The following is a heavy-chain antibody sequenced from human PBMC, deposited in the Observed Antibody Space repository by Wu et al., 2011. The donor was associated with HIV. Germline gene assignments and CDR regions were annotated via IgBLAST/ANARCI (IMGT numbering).Heavy chain of an antibody. V-gene: IGHV1-18*01. Sequence: QVQLXQSGAEVKKPGASVKVSCKASGXTFISYGISWVRQAPGQGLEWMGWISAYSGDTNYAQKLQGRVTMTTDTSTSTAYMEMRSLRSDDTAVYYCARDRPERSDAFDIWGQGTMVTVSS. J-gene: IGHJ3*02. CDR2: ISAYSGDT. D-gene: IGHD1-1*01. CDR3: ARDRPERSDAFDI. CDR1: GXTFISYG.